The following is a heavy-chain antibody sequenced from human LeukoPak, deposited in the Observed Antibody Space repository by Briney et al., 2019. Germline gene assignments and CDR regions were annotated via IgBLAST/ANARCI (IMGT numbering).Heavy chain of an antibody. CDR1: GGSFSGYY. V-gene: IGHV4-34*01. CDR3: ASVPKLSYGSGSPIFDY. Sequence: SETLSLTCAVYGGSFSGYYWSWIRQPPGKGLEWIGEINHSGSTNYNPSLKSRVTISVDTSKNQFSLKLSSVTAADTAVYYCASVPKLSYGSGSPIFDYWGQGTLVTVSS. D-gene: IGHD3-10*01. J-gene: IGHJ4*02. CDR2: INHSGST.